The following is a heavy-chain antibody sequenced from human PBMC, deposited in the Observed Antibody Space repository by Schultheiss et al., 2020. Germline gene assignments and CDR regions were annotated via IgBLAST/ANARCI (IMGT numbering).Heavy chain of an antibody. CDR3: ARGQVTMVRGVILGCYCDD. V-gene: IGHV4-61*01. CDR2: INHSGST. Sequence: SETLSLTCTVSGGSVSSGSYYWSWIRQPPGKGLEWIGEINHSGSTNYNPSLKSRVTISVDTSKNQFSLKLSSVTAADTAVYYCARGQVTMVRGVILGCYCDDWGGGAL. J-gene: IGHJ4*02. D-gene: IGHD3-10*01. CDR1: GGSVSSGSYY.